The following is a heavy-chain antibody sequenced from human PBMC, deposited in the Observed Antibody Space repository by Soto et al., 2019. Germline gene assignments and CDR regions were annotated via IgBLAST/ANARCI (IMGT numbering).Heavy chain of an antibody. D-gene: IGHD3-10*01. CDR3: AREGSVTMVRGAEFDP. CDR2: IWYDGSNK. CDR1: GFTFSSYG. Sequence: VQLVESGGGLVQPGGSLRLSCAASGFTFSSYGMHWVRQAPGKGLEWVAVIWYDGSNKYYADSVKGRFTISRDNSKNTLYLQMNSLRAEDTAVYYCAREGSVTMVRGAEFDPWGQGTLVTVSS. J-gene: IGHJ5*02. V-gene: IGHV3-33*01.